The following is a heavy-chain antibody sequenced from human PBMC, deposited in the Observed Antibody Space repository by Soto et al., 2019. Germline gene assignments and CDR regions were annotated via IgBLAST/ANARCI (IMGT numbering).Heavy chain of an antibody. CDR3: AKRLFAIVVVGGYDI. CDR2: IDGTGTST. J-gene: IGHJ3*02. V-gene: IGHV3-23*01. CDR1: GLTFSSYA. Sequence: LRLSCVGSGLTFSSYAMGWVRQAPGKGLEWVSGIDGTGTSTYYAESVKGRFTISRDNSKNTLYLQMNSLRVEDTAVYYCAKRLFAIVVVGGYDIWGQGTMVTVSS. D-gene: IGHD5-12*01.